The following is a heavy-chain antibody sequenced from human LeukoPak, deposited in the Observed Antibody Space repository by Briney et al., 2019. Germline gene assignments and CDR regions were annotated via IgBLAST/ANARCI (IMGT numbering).Heavy chain of an antibody. CDR1: GDSISSGGYY. V-gene: IGHV4-31*03. D-gene: IGHD4-17*01. Sequence: PSETLSLTYTVSGDSISSGGYYWSWIRQHPGKGLEWIGYIYYSGSTYYNPSLKSRVTISVDTSKNQFSLKLSSVTAADTAVYYCARDRVTTPSWFDPWGQGTLVTVSS. CDR3: ARDRVTTPSWFDP. J-gene: IGHJ5*02. CDR2: IYYSGST.